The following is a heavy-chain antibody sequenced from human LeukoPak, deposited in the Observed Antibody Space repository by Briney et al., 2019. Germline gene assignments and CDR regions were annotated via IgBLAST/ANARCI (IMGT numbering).Heavy chain of an antibody. V-gene: IGHV1-2*02. Sequence: ASVKVSCKASGYTFTDYFIHWVRQAPGQGLEWMGWINPNNGGTIYAQNFQGRVTMTRDTSISTAYMELSRLRSDDTAVYYCARGYYDSSGYYLNWFDPWGQGTLVTVSS. J-gene: IGHJ5*02. D-gene: IGHD3-22*01. CDR3: ARGYYDSSGYYLNWFDP. CDR2: INPNNGGT. CDR1: GYTFTDYF.